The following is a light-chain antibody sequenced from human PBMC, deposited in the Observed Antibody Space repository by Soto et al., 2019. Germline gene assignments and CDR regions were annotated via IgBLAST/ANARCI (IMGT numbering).Light chain of an antibody. J-gene: IGKJ2*01. CDR3: QQYYSSPHT. CDR2: WAS. CDR1: QSVFNRPNNNNH. Sequence: DIVMTQSPDSLAVSLGERATINCKSSQSVFNRPNNNNHFAWYRQKPGQPPELLIYWASTRESGVPDRFSGSGSGTDFTLTISSLQAEDVAVYYCQQYYSSPHTFGQGTKVDIK. V-gene: IGKV4-1*01.